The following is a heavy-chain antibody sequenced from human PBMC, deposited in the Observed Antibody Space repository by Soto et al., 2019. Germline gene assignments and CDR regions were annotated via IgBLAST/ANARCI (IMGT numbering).Heavy chain of an antibody. CDR1: GGSISRRSSY. J-gene: IGHJ2*01. CDR3: ARLDGFRGRSYWYLDF. CDR2: IYYTGST. V-gene: IGHV4-39*01. D-gene: IGHD3-10*01. Sequence: SETLSLTCSVGGGSISRRSSYWGWVRQAPGMGLEWIGNIYYTGSTYYNPSLQSRFTISVDTSKNQFSLKVSSVTAADSAVYYCARLDGFRGRSYWYLDFWGRGTLVTVSS.